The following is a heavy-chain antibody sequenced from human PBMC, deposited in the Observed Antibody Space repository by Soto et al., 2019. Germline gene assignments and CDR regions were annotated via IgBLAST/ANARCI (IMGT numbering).Heavy chain of an antibody. CDR1: GGSISSGGYY. J-gene: IGHJ3*02. V-gene: IGHV4-31*03. CDR3: ARWDGSGSYYKSVAFDI. CDR2: IYYSGST. Sequence: SETLSLTCTVSGGSISSGGYYWSWIRQHPGKGLEWIGYIYYSGSTYYNPSLKSRVTISVDTSKNQFSLKLSSVTAADTAVYYCARWDGSGSYYKSVAFDIWGQGTMVTVSS. D-gene: IGHD3-10*01.